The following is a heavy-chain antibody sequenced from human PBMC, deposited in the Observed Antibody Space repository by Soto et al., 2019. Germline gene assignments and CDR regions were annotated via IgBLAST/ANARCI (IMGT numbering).Heavy chain of an antibody. J-gene: IGHJ4*02. CDR2: IIPIFGTA. V-gene: IGHV1-69*12. D-gene: IGHD6-13*01. CDR1: GGTFSSYA. Sequence: QVQLVQSGAEVKKPGSSVKVSCKASGGTFSSYAISWVRQAPGQGLEWMGGIIPIFGTANYAQKFQGRVTITADESTSTAYMELSSLRSEDTAVYYCASIDPYSSSWYFDYWGQGTLVTVSS. CDR3: ASIDPYSSSWYFDY.